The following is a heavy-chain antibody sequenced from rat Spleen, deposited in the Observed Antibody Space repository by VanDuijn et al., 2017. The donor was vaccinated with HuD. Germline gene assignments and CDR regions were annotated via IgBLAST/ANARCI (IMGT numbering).Heavy chain of an antibody. Sequence: EVQLVESGGGLVQPGRSLKLSCAASGFTFSDYYMAWVRQAPTKGLEWVATISYDGSSTYYRDSVQGRFTISRGNTKSTLYLQMDSLRSEDTATYYCAREGPITAISTNFDYWGQGVMVTVSS. CDR3: AREGPITAISTNFDY. CDR2: ISYDGSST. V-gene: IGHV5-7*01. D-gene: IGHD1-2*01. J-gene: IGHJ2*01. CDR1: GFTFSDYY.